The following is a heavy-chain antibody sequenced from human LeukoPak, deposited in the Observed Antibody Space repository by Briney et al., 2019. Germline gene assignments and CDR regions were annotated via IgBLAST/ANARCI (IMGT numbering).Heavy chain of an antibody. CDR2: IYYSGST. Sequence: SETLSLTCTVSGGSISSYYWSWIRQPPGKGLEWIGYIYYSGSTNYNPSLKSRVTISVGTSKNQFSLKLSSVTAADTAVYYCARARYSYDYLGLRIYFDLWGQGTLVTVSS. CDR1: GGSISSYY. J-gene: IGHJ4*02. CDR3: ARARYSYDYLGLRIYFDL. D-gene: IGHD5-18*01. V-gene: IGHV4-59*01.